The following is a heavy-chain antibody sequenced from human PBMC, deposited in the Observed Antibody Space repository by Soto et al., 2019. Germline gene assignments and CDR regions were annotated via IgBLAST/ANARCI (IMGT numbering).Heavy chain of an antibody. CDR3: ARSSSGWSLDY. D-gene: IGHD6-19*01. CDR2: IKQDGSEK. Sequence: GSLRLSCAASGFTFSSYWMSWVRQAPGKGLEWVANIKQDGSEKYYVDSVKGRFTISRDNAKNSLYLQMNSLRAEDTAVCYCARSSSGWSLDYWGQGTLVTVSS. V-gene: IGHV3-7*03. CDR1: GFTFSSYW. J-gene: IGHJ4*02.